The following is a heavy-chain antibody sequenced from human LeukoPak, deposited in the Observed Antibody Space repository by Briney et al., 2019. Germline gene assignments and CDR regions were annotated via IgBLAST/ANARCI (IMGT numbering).Heavy chain of an antibody. CDR2: IHYSGRT. Sequence: SETLSLTCTVSGGFISSYYWNWIRQPPGKGLDWIGYIHYSGRTNHNPSLEKRVTISIDTSKNQFSLKLTSVTAADTGVYYCARHSDFGVDIMNNWFDPWGQGTLVTVSS. J-gene: IGHJ5*02. D-gene: IGHD3-3*01. CDR3: ARHSDFGVDIMNNWFDP. CDR1: GGFISSYY. V-gene: IGHV4-59*08.